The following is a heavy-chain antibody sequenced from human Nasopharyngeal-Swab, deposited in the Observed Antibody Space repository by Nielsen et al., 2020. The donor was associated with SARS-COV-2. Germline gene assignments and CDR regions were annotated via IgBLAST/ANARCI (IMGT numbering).Heavy chain of an antibody. CDR2: INDRGST. J-gene: IGHJ6*02. D-gene: IGHD4-17*01. Sequence: SELLSLTFAVHGGSFSGYYWSWIRQLPGKGLDWIGEINDRGSTKYNPSLKSRVTISVYTSNNPFTLKLNSVTAAETDMYYCARDPPVLRSFYCYYGMDVWGQGTTVTVSS. CDR3: ARDPPVLRSFYCYYGMDV. CDR1: GGSFSGYY. V-gene: IGHV4-34*01.